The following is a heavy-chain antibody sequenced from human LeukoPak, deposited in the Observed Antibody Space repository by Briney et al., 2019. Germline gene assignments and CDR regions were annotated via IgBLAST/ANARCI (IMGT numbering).Heavy chain of an antibody. CDR3: ASECSSTSCYKGFDP. CDR1: GYTFTGYY. CDR2: INPNSGGT. D-gene: IGHD2-2*02. V-gene: IGHV1-2*02. Sequence: ASVKVSCKASGYTFTGYYMHWVRQAPGQGLEWMGWINPNSGGTNYAQRFQGRVTMTRDTSISTAYMELSRLRSDDTAVYYCASECSSTSCYKGFDPWGQGTLATVSS. J-gene: IGHJ5*02.